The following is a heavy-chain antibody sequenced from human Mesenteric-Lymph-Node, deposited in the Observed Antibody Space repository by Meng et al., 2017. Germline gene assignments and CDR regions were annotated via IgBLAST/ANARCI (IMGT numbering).Heavy chain of an antibody. J-gene: IGHJ4*02. V-gene: IGHV4-39*07. CDR1: GGSISSSSYY. CDR3: ARAFDYYDSSGYYYLDY. D-gene: IGHD3-22*01. Sequence: GSLRLSCTVSGGSISSSSYYWGWIRQPPGKGLEWIGSIYYSGSTDYNPSLKSRVTISVDTSKNQFSLKLSSVTAADTAVYYCARAFDYYDSSGYYYLDYWGQGTLVTVSS. CDR2: IYYSGST.